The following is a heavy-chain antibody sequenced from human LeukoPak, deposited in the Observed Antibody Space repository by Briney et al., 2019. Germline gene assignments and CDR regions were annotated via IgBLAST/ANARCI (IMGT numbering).Heavy chain of an antibody. CDR1: GFTFSSYA. J-gene: IGHJ4*02. Sequence: PGGSLRLSCAASGFTFSSYAMNWVRQAPGKGLEWVSGISGGGGSTYYADSVKGRFTISRDNSKSTLYLQMNSLRAEDTAVYYCAKAPLLTTVTHFDYWGQGTLVTVSS. CDR2: ISGGGGST. CDR3: AKAPLLTTVTHFDY. D-gene: IGHD4-17*01. V-gene: IGHV3-23*01.